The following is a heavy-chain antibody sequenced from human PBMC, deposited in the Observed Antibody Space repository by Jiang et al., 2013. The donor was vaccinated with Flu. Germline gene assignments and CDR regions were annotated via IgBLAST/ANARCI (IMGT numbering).Heavy chain of an antibody. CDR2: INWNGGST. Sequence: VQLLESGGGVVRPGGSLRLSCAASGFTFDDYGMSWVRQAPGKGLEWVSGINWNGGSTGYADSVKGRFTISRDNAKNSLYLQMNSLRAEDTALYHCAREIGGYSYGLGKENWYFDLWGRGTLVTVSS. J-gene: IGHJ2*01. CDR1: GFTFDDYG. V-gene: IGHV3-20*01. CDR3: AREIGGYSYGLGKENWYFDL. D-gene: IGHD5-18*01.